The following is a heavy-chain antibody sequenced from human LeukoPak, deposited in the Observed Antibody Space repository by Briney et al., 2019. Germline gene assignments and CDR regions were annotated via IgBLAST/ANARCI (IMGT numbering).Heavy chain of an antibody. CDR1: GFTFSSYA. CDR3: ARSDAPVVAARKEFDY. CDR2: ISSNGGST. D-gene: IGHD2-15*01. J-gene: IGHJ4*02. Sequence: GGSLRLSSAASGFTFSSYAMHWVRQAPGKGLEYVSAISSNGGSTYYANSVKGRFTISRDNSKNTLYLQMGSLRAEDMAVYYCARSDAPVVAARKEFDYWGQGTLVTVSS. V-gene: IGHV3-64*01.